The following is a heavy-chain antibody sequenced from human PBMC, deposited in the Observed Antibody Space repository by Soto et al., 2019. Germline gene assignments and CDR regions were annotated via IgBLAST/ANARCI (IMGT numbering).Heavy chain of an antibody. J-gene: IGHJ4*02. CDR2: IHHSGIT. CDR3: ARGYYHDSSGYVPWDY. V-gene: IGHV4-34*01. CDR1: GGSFSGYY. D-gene: IGHD3-22*01. Sequence: PSETLSLTCAVYGGSFSGYYWSWIRQPPGKGLEWIGEIHHSGITNYNPSLKGRVTISVDTSRTQFSLKLSSVTAADTAVYYCARGYYHDSSGYVPWDYWGQGTLVTVSS.